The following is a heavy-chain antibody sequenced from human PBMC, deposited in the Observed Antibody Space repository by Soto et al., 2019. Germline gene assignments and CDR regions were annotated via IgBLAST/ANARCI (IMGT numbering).Heavy chain of an antibody. CDR1: GASFSDYY. CDR2: INHSGST. J-gene: IGHJ6*03. CDR3: ARGEIVVVPAAVSYYYYMDV. V-gene: IGHV4-34*01. D-gene: IGHD2-2*01. Sequence: QVQLQQWGAGLLKPSETLSLTCAVYGASFSDYYWSWIRQPPGKGLEWIGEINHSGSTNYNPSLKSRVPISVDTSMNQFSLKLSSVTAADTAVYYCARGEIVVVPAAVSYYYYMDVWGKGTTVTVSS.